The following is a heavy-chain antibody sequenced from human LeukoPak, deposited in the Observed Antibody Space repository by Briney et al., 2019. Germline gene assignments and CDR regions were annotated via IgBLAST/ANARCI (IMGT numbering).Heavy chain of an antibody. CDR2: IYYGGNT. CDR1: GGSISSSSHY. CDR3: ARGPPVLRFLEWLDFDY. V-gene: IGHV4-39*07. D-gene: IGHD3-3*01. J-gene: IGHJ4*02. Sequence: SETLSLTCTVSGGSISSSSHYWGWIRQPPGKGLEWIGSIYYGGNTYYNPSLKSRVTISVDTSKNQFSLKLSSVTAADTAVYYCARGPPVLRFLEWLDFDYWGQGTLVTVSS.